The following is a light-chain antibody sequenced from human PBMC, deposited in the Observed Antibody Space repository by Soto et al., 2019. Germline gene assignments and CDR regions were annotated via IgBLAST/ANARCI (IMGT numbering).Light chain of an antibody. J-gene: IGKJ2*01. CDR1: ESVSSY. V-gene: IGKV3-11*01. CDR3: XXXXXXXRT. CDR2: DAS. Sequence: EIVLTQSPATLSLSPGESVTLSCRASESVSSYLAWYQQKPGQAPRLLIYDASNRATDIPARFSGSGSGTDFTLTISSLESEXXXXXXXXXXXXXXRTFGQGTKLEIK.